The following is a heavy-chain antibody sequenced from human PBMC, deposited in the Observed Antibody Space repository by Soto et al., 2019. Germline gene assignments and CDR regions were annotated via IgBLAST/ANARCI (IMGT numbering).Heavy chain of an antibody. CDR2: ISGSGVST. Sequence: GGSLRLSCAASGFTFSSYAMSWVRQAPGKGLEWVSSISGSGVSTYYADSVKGRFIISRDNSKSTLYLQMNSLRAEDTAVYYCATGTFSFDSWGQGTLVTVSS. V-gene: IGHV3-23*01. J-gene: IGHJ4*02. CDR1: GFTFSSYA. CDR3: ATGTFSFDS.